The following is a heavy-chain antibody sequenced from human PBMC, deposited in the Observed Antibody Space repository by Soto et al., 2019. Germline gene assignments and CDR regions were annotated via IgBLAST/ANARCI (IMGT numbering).Heavy chain of an antibody. CDR1: GGSISSGDYY. CDR2: IYYSGST. D-gene: IGHD2-8*01. V-gene: IGHV4-30-4*01. Sequence: QVQLQESGPGLVKPSQTLSLTCTVSGGSISSGDYYWSWIRQPPGKGLEWIGYIYYSGSTYYNPSLKSRVTISVGTAKNQFSLKLSSVTAADTAVYYCARDLSGYCTNGVCLRWFDPWGQGTLVTVSS. J-gene: IGHJ5*02. CDR3: ARDLSGYCTNGVCLRWFDP.